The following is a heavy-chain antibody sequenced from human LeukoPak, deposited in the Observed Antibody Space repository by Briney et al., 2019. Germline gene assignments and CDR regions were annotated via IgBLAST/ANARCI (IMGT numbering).Heavy chain of an antibody. D-gene: IGHD5-24*01. CDR3: ARLSLSVEMATIGYSWFDP. V-gene: IGHV4-59*01. CDR2: IYYSGST. Sequence: SETLSLTCTVSGGSISSYYWSWIRQPPGKGLEWIGYIYYSGSTNYNPSLTSRVTISVDTSKNQFSLKLSSVTAADTAVYYCARLSLSVEMATIGYSWFDPWGQGTLVTVSS. J-gene: IGHJ5*02. CDR1: GGSISSYY.